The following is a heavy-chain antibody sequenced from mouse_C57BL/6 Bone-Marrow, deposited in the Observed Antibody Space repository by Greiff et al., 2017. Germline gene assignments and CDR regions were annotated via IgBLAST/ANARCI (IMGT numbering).Heavy chain of an antibody. CDR1: GYTFTSYW. CDR2: IYPGSGST. CDR3: PRGKGIHPWYFDV. Sequence: VQLQQPGAELVKPGASVKMSCKASGYTFTSYWITWVKQRPGQGLEWIGDIYPGSGSTNYNEKFKIKDTLTVDTSSSTAYMTLSSLTSEDAAVYYCPRGKGIHPWYFDVWGTGTTVTVSS. V-gene: IGHV1-55*01. J-gene: IGHJ1*03.